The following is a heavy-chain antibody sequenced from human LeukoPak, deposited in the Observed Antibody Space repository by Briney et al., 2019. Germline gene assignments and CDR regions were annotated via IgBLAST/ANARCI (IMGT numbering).Heavy chain of an antibody. CDR2: FDPEDGET. J-gene: IGHJ4*02. V-gene: IGHV1-24*01. Sequence: ASVKVSCKVSGYTLTELSMHWVRQAPGKGLEWMGGFDPEDGETIYAQKFQGRVTMTEDTSTDTAYMELSSLRSDDTAVYYCARYHTMVRGLSDWGQGTLVTVSS. CDR1: GYTLTELS. D-gene: IGHD3-10*01. CDR3: ARYHTMVRGLSD.